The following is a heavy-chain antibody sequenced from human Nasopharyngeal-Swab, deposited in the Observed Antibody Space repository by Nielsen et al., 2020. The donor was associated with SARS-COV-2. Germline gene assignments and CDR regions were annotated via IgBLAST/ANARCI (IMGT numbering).Heavy chain of an antibody. D-gene: IGHD7-27*01. V-gene: IGHV6-1*01. J-gene: IGHJ4*02. Sequence: SETLSLTCAISGDSVSTNFVAWNWIRQSPSRGLEWLGRTYYRSKWYNDYAVSVKSRLTINPDTSKNQVSLQLNSVTPEDTAVYYCARGDWGHFDYWGQGTLVTASS. CDR1: GDSVSTNFVA. CDR2: TYYRSKWYN. CDR3: ARGDWGHFDY.